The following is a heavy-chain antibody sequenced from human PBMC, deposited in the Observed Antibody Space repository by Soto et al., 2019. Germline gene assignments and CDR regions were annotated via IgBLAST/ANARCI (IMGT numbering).Heavy chain of an antibody. J-gene: IGHJ4*02. V-gene: IGHV1-69*02. CDR2: IIPMLSMS. CDR3: ATSYGSGSRPFEY. Sequence: QVQLVQSGAEVKKSGSSVRVSCKASGGTFNSYTLSWVRQAPGQRLEWMGRIIPMLSMSTYAQKFQGRVSIIADKSTNTGSLDLSSLRSDDTAIYYCATSYGSGSRPFEYWGQGTLVTVSS. CDR1: GGTFNSYT. D-gene: IGHD3-10*01.